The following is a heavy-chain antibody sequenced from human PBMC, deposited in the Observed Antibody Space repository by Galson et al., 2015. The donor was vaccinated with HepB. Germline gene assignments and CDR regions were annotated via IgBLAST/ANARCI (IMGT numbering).Heavy chain of an antibody. Sequence: SLRLSCAVSGFNFRRYWMSWVRQAPGKGLEWVASINQDGSQIHPVDSVRGRFTISRDNAMNSLHLQMNSLRAEDTAVYYCADPPSGYWGQGTLVTVSS. V-gene: IGHV3-7*03. D-gene: IGHD3-10*01. CDR2: INQDGSQI. J-gene: IGHJ4*02. CDR3: ADPPSGY. CDR1: GFNFRRYW.